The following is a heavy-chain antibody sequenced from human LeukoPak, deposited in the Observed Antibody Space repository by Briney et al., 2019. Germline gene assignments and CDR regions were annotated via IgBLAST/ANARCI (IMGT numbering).Heavy chain of an antibody. V-gene: IGHV4-38-2*02. Sequence: SETLSLTCAVSGYSISSGYYWGFIQQPPGKGLEWIGSIYHSGSTYYNPSLKSRVTISVDTSKNQFSLKLSSVTAADTGVYYCAREVVATITYSDYWGQGTLVTVSS. D-gene: IGHD5-12*01. CDR3: AREVVATITYSDY. CDR2: IYHSGST. CDR1: GYSISSGYY. J-gene: IGHJ4*02.